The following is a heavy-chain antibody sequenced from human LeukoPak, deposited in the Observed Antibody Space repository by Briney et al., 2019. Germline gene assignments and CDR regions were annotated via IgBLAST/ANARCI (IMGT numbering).Heavy chain of an antibody. D-gene: IGHD3-3*01. CDR3: ARERNDFYVNYMDV. CDR1: GFTFSNFW. Sequence: PGGSLRLSCAASGFTFSNFWMSWVRQAPGKGLEWVANIRQDGNEKYYVDSLKGRFTISRDNAKNSVYLQMSSLRAEDTAVYYCARERNDFYVNYMDVWGKGTTVTVSS. V-gene: IGHV3-7*01. CDR2: IRQDGNEK. J-gene: IGHJ6*03.